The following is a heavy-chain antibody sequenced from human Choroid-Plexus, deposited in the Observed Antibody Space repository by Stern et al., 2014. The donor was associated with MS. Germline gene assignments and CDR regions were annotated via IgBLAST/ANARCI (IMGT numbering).Heavy chain of an antibody. Sequence: MQLVESGGGVVQPGRPLRLSCVASGFTFGSCAMHWVRQAPGKGLEWVGGVSYDGSNQYYADSVKGRFTISRDNSQNTLYMQMSSLRPEDTAVYYCAKDRQYLTYFFDHWGQGSLVTVSS. CDR1: GFTFGSCA. CDR3: AKDRQYLTYFFDH. D-gene: IGHD2/OR15-2a*01. CDR2: VSYDGSNQ. V-gene: IGHV3-30*18. J-gene: IGHJ5*02.